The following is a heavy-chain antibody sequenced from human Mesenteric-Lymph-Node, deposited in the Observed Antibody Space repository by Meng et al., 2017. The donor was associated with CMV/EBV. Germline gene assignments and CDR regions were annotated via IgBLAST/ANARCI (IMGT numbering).Heavy chain of an antibody. V-gene: IGHV5-51*01. CDR3: TRPLSVGIAATGTSWDY. J-gene: IGHJ4*02. D-gene: IGHD6-13*01. CDR2: IYPGDSDT. CDR1: GYSFTSYW. Sequence: KVSCKGSGYSFTSYWIGWVRQRPGKGLEWRGIIYPGDSDTRYSTSFQGQVTIPAEQSISTAFLQWSSLKASDTAMYYCTRPLSVGIAATGTSWDYWGQGTLVTVSS.